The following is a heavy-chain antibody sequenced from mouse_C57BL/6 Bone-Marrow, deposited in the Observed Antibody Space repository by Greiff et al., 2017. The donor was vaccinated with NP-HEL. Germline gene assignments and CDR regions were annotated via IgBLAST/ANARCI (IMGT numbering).Heavy chain of an antibody. CDR2: INPNNGGT. V-gene: IGHV1-18*01. CDR1: GYTFTDYN. Sequence: EVQLQQSGPELVKPGASVKIPCKASGYTFTDYNMDWVKQSHGKSLEWIGDINPNNGGTIYNQKFKGKATLTVDKSSSTAYMELRSLTSEDTAVYYCARGDTTVVAPHWYFDVWGTETTVTVSS. J-gene: IGHJ1*03. D-gene: IGHD1-1*01. CDR3: ARGDTTVVAPHWYFDV.